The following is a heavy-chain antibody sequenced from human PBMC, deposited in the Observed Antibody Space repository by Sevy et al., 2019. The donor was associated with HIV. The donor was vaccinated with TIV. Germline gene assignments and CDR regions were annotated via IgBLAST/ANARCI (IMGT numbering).Heavy chain of an antibody. CDR2: FDRTDIT. D-gene: IGHD2-21*01. J-gene: IGHJ4*02. CDR3: VRDERAIVPHFDN. V-gene: IGHV3-48*02. CDR1: GFTLSSYT. Sequence: GGSLRLSCEASGFTLSSYTMNWVRQSPEKGLEWVATFDRTDITHYADSVKGRFIISRDTAKNSLFLQMNSLRDDDTAMYFCVRDERAIVPHFDNWGRGTLVTVSS.